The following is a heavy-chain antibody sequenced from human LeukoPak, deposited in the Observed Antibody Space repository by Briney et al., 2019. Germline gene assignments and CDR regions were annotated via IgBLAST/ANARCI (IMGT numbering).Heavy chain of an antibody. Sequence: GGSLRLSCAASGFTFSTYFMHWVRQAPGKGLEWVADIASDGSHTFYVGSVKGRFTISRDNSKNTLYLQMNSLRAEDTAVYFCARERQDTILHSGAFDIWGQGTMVTVSS. D-gene: IGHD2-21*01. CDR3: ARERQDTILHSGAFDI. V-gene: IGHV3-30-3*01. CDR2: IASDGSHT. CDR1: GFTFSTYF. J-gene: IGHJ3*02.